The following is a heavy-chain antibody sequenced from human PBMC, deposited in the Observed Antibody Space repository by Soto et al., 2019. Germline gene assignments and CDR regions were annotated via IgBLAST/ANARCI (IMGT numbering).Heavy chain of an antibody. V-gene: IGHV3-21*01. CDR3: ARAQFPWEPHDY. CDR2: ISSSSSYI. J-gene: IGHJ4*02. CDR1: GFTFSSYS. Sequence: GGSLRLSCAASGFTFSSYSMNWVRQAPGKGLEWVSSISSSSSYIYYADSVKGRFTISRDNAKNSLYLQMNSLRAEDTAVYYCARAQFPWEPHDYWGQGTLVTVSS. D-gene: IGHD1-26*01.